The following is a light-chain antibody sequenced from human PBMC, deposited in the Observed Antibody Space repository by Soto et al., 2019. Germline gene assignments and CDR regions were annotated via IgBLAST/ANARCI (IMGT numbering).Light chain of an antibody. CDR1: QSVFYSSNNENY. J-gene: IGKJ2*01. Sequence: DIVMTQSPDSLGVSLGERATINCRSSQSVFYSSNNENYLAWYQQKPGQPPKLLIYWASTRESGVPDRFSGSGSGTDFTLTISSLQAEDVAVYYCQQHYSTPPTFGQGTKLHIK. V-gene: IGKV4-1*01. CDR3: QQHYSTPPT. CDR2: WAS.